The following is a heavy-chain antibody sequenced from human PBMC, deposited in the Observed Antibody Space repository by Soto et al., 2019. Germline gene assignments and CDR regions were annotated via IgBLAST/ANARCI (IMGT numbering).Heavy chain of an antibody. J-gene: IGHJ4*02. Sequence: GSLRLSCADSGFTFSSYWMAWVRQAPGKGLEWVANIKEDGSEKDYVDSVKGRITISRDNAKNSLYLQMNSLRAEDTAVYYCARGWAHNSGFDYWGQGTLVTVSS. CDR3: ARGWAHNSGFDY. CDR1: GFTFSSYW. D-gene: IGHD6-19*01. V-gene: IGHV3-7*04. CDR2: IKEDGSEK.